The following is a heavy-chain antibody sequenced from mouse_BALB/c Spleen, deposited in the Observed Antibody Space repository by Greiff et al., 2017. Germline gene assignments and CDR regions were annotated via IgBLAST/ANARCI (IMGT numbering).Heavy chain of an antibody. J-gene: IGHJ2*01. CDR2: IDPENGDT. D-gene: IGHD1-1*01. Sequence: EVQLQQSGAELVRSGASVKLSCTASGFNIKDYYMHWVKQRPEQGLEWIGWIDPENGDTEYAPKFQGKATMTADTSSNTAYLQLSSLTSEDTAVYYCNYGSSSRFDYWGQGTTLTVSS. V-gene: IGHV14-4*02. CDR1: GFNIKDYY. CDR3: NYGSSSRFDY.